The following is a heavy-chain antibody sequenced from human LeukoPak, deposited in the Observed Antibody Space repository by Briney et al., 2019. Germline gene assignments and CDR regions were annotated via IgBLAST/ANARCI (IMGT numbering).Heavy chain of an antibody. D-gene: IGHD5-18*01. J-gene: IGHJ4*02. CDR2: IKKDGSEK. CDR3: ARDLSGITGDTYGRGIDY. Sequence: GGSLRLTCAASGFTFSSHRMSWVRQAPGKGLEWVANIKKDGSEKYYVDSVKGRFTISRDNAKTSLYLQMNSLRAEDTAVYYCARDLSGITGDTYGRGIDYWGQGTLVTVSS. CDR1: GFTFSSHR. V-gene: IGHV3-7*01.